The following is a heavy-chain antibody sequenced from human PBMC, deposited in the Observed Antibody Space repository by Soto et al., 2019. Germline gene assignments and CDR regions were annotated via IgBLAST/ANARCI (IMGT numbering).Heavy chain of an antibody. CDR1: GLSFSDDA. D-gene: IGHD3-3*01. J-gene: IGHJ5*02. CDR3: AKCPYYDFWSGYFRSGYNWFDL. V-gene: IGHV3-23*01. CDR2: INAGAGSS. Sequence: GGSLRLSGEVSGLSFSDDATSLVRRDLGEWLQRFSGINAGAGSSYYADYVRGRFTISRDNSRSTLYLQMDSLRTEDTAIYYCAKCPYYDFWSGYFRSGYNWFDLWGQGTLVTVSS.